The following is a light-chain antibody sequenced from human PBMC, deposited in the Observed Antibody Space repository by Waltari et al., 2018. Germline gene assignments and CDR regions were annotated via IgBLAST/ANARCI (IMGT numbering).Light chain of an antibody. CDR2: NAS. CDR1: QIVTNN. J-gene: IGKJ1*01. CDR3: QVRTSWLWT. V-gene: IGKV3-15*01. Sequence: EIVVTQSPATLSLSPGERVTLSCRASQIVTNNFAWFQRRPGQAPRLLIYNASTRATDIPARFSGSGSGTEFTLTINSLQSEDLAIYYCQVRTSWLWTIGQGTKV.